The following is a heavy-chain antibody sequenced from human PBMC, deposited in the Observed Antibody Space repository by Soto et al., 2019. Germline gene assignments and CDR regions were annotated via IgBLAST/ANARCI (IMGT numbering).Heavy chain of an antibody. V-gene: IGHV5-51*01. CDR2: IYPGDSDT. D-gene: IGHD6-13*01. CDR3: ARQSIAAAGTFPYYGMDV. Sequence: GESLKISCKGSGYSFTSYGIGWVRQMPGKGLEWMGIIYPGDSDTRYSPSFQGQVTISADKSISTAYLQWSSLKASDTAMYYCARQSIAAAGTFPYYGMDVWGQGTTVTVSS. CDR1: GYSFTSYG. J-gene: IGHJ6*02.